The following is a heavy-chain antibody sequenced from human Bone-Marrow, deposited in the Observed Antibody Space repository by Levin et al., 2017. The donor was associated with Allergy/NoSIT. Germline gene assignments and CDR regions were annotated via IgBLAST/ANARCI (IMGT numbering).Heavy chain of an antibody. CDR3: ARVGHVRESSGTSWYSFSYYYMDV. J-gene: IGHJ6*03. CDR2: IYTSGST. CDR1: GGSISSGNYY. V-gene: IGHV4-61*02. D-gene: IGHD2-2*02. Sequence: SQTLSLTCTVSGGSISSGNYYWSWIRQPAGERLEWIGRIYTSGSTNYNPSLKSRVTIPLDTSKNQFSLKLTSVTAADTAVYYCARVGHVRESSGTSWYSFSYYYMDVWGKGTTVTVSS.